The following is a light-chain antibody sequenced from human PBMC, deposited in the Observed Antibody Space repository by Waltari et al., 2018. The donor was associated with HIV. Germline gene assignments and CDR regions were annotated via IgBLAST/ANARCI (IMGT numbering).Light chain of an antibody. CDR3: QRHNSAPFT. CDR1: QDIDTY. CDR2: ATS. Sequence: DIQMTQSPSSLSASVGDRVTITCRASQDIDTYLAWYQQKPGKVPKLLIYATSTLQSEVSSRFSGTASGTEFTLTISSLQSEDVATYYCQRHNSAPFTFGPGTKVDIK. J-gene: IGKJ3*01. V-gene: IGKV1-27*01.